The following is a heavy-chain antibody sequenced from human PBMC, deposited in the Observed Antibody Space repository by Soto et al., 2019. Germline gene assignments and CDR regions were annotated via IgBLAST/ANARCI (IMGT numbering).Heavy chain of an antibody. CDR2: IKQDGSEK. Sequence: GGSLRLSCAASGFTFSSYWMHWVRQAPGKGLEWVANIKQDGSEKYYVDSVKGRFTISRDNAKNSLYLQMNSLRAEDTAVYYCARDGRFGELLFYYYYMDVWGKGTTVTVSS. D-gene: IGHD3-10*01. V-gene: IGHV3-7*01. J-gene: IGHJ6*03. CDR3: ARDGRFGELLFYYYYMDV. CDR1: GFTFSSYW.